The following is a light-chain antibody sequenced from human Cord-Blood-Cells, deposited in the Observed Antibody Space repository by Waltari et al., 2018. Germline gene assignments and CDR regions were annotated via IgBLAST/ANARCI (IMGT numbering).Light chain of an antibody. J-gene: IGKJ1*01. Sequence: EIVITQSPATLSVSPGERATLSCRASQSVSSNLAWYQQTPGQAPRLLIYGASTTATGIPARFSGSGSGTEFTLTISSLQAEDFAVSYCQPYNNWPRPFGQGTKVEI. CDR2: GAS. V-gene: IGKV3-15*01. CDR1: QSVSSN. CDR3: QPYNNWPRP.